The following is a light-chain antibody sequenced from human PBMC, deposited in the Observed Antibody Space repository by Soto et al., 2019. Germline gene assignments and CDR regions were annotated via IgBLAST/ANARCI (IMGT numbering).Light chain of an antibody. CDR2: AAS. CDR3: HQRTSWSPYT. Sequence: EIVLTQSPATLSLSPGERATLSCRVSQSVSSRLAWYQQKPGQAPRLLIYAASNRATGIPARFSGSGSGTDFTLTISSLEPDDFAVYYCHQRTSWSPYTFGQGTKLEIK. J-gene: IGKJ2*01. CDR1: QSVSSR. V-gene: IGKV3-11*01.